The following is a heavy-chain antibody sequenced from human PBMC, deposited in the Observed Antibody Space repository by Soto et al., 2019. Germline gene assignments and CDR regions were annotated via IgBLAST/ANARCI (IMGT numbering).Heavy chain of an antibody. CDR2: IYPGDSDT. CDR1: GYSFTSYW. CDR3: ARRHVNFDDGAFDI. V-gene: IGHV5-51*01. Sequence: ESLKISCKGSGYSFTSYWIGWVRQMPGKGLEWMGIIYPGDSDTRYSPSFQGQVTISADKSLSTAYLQWSSLKASDTDMYYCARRHVNFDDGAFDIWGQGTMVTVSS. J-gene: IGHJ3*02. D-gene: IGHD3-9*01.